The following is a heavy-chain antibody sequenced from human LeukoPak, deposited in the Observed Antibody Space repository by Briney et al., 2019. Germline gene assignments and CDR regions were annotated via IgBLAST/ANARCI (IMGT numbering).Heavy chain of an antibody. CDR3: ARGDY. Sequence: PSETLSLTCTVSGASINSAGYYGSWIRQLPGKGLEWIGYISYTGSTYYNPSLKSRVIISRDTSKNQFSLKLSSVTAADTAIYYCARGDYWGQGTLVTVSS. CDR2: ISYTGST. CDR1: GASINSAGYY. V-gene: IGHV4-31*03. J-gene: IGHJ4*02.